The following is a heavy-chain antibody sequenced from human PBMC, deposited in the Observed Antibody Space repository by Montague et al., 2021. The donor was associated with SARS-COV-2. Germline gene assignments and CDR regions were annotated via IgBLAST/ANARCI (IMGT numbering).Heavy chain of an antibody. V-gene: IGHV3-74*01. CDR1: GFTFNNYC. J-gene: IGHJ4*02. Sequence: SLRLSCAASGFTFNNYCMHWVRQAPSKGLQWVARINKDGSSTNYADSVKGRFTISRDNAKNTLYLQVNSLRDDDTAVYYCAREADITVYFDFWGQGTLVTVSS. CDR2: INKDGSST. CDR3: AREADITVYFDF. D-gene: IGHD2-15*01.